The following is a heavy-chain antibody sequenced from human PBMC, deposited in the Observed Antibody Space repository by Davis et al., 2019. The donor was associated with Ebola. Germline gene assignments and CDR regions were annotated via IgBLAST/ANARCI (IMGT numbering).Heavy chain of an antibody. Sequence: PSETLSLTCTVSGDSISSSSWGWIRQPPGKGLEWIGSIYYSGSTYYNPSLKSRVTISVDTSKNQFSLRLNSVTAADTAVYHCARQEGLRQARLDPWGQGALVTVSS. CDR3: ARQEGLRQARLDP. D-gene: IGHD6-6*01. V-gene: IGHV4-39*01. CDR2: IYYSGST. CDR1: GDSISSSS. J-gene: IGHJ5*02.